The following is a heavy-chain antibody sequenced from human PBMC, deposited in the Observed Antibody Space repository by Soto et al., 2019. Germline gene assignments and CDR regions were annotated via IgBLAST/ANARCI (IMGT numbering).Heavy chain of an antibody. Sequence: QLQLQESGSGLVKPSQTLSLTCAVSGGSISSGGYSWSWIRQPPGKGLEWIGYSYHSGRTYYNPSLKRRVTISVYRSKNQFSLKLSSVTAADTAVYYCAAGGGLPRYYWGQGTLVTVSS. CDR1: GGSISSGGYS. J-gene: IGHJ4*02. D-gene: IGHD5-12*01. CDR2: SYHSGRT. V-gene: IGHV4-30-2*01. CDR3: AAGGGLPRYY.